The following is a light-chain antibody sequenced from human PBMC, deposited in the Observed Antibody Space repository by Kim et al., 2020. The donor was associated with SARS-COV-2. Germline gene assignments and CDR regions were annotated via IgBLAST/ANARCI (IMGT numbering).Light chain of an antibody. Sequence: GQPARIDCKRDSLRSYYASCYHQKPGQAPVLVIYGKNNRPSGIPDRFSGSSSGNTASLTITGAQAEDEADYYCNSRDSSGNHPWVFGGGTQLTVL. CDR1: SLRSYY. J-gene: IGLJ3*02. V-gene: IGLV3-19*01. CDR2: GKN. CDR3: NSRDSSGNHPWV.